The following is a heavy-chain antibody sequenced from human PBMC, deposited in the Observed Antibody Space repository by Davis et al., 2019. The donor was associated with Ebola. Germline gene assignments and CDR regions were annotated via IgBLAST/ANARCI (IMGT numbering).Heavy chain of an antibody. CDR1: GDSVSTAG. V-gene: IGHV6-1*01. J-gene: IGHJ6*04. Sequence: PSETLSLTCAISGDSVSTAGWNWIRQSPSRGLEWLGRTYYNSKWYNEYAVSVKSRITINPDTSKNQFSLQLNSVTPEDTALYYCARGWLRVGMDVWGEGTTVTVSP. CDR2: TYYNSKWYN. CDR3: ARGWLRVGMDV. D-gene: IGHD5-18*01.